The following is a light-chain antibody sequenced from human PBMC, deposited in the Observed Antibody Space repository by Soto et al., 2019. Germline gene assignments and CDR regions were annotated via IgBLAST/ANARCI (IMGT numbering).Light chain of an antibody. CDR2: AAS. CDR3: QKYNSAPLT. V-gene: IGKV1-27*01. Sequence: DIKMTQSPSTLSASVGDRVTITFRASQSISSWLAWYQQKPGKVPKLLIYAASTLQSGVPSRFSGSGSGTDFTLTISSLQPEDVATYYCQKYNSAPLTFGGGAKVDI. CDR1: QSISSW. J-gene: IGKJ4*01.